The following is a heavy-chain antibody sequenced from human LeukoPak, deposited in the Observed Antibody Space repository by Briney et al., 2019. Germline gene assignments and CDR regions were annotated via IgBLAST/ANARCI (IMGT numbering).Heavy chain of an antibody. V-gene: IGHV4-34*01. Sequence: PSETLSLTCAVYGGSFSGYYWSWIRQPPGKGLEWIGEINHSGSTNYNPSLKSRVTLSVQTSKNQFSLKLSSVTAADTAVYYCARYFSTIFGVVKYYYFDYWGQGTLVTVSS. J-gene: IGHJ4*02. CDR2: INHSGST. D-gene: IGHD3-3*01. CDR1: GGSFSGYY. CDR3: ARYFSTIFGVVKYYYFDY.